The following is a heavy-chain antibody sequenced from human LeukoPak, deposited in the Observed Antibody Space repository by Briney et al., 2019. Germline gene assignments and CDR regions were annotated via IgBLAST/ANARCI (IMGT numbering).Heavy chain of an antibody. V-gene: IGHV3-23*01. Sequence: GGSLRLSCAASGFTFSSYGMSWVRQAPGKGLEWVSGMSGSGGRTDYADSVKGRFTISRDNSKNTLYLQMNSLRAEDTAVYYCAKDLYRAAAGHTDYWGQGTLVTVSS. CDR2: MSGSGGRT. D-gene: IGHD6-13*01. CDR3: AKDLYRAAAGHTDY. J-gene: IGHJ4*02. CDR1: GFTFSSYG.